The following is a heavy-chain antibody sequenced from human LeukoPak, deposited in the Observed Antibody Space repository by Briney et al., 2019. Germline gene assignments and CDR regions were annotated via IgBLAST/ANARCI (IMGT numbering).Heavy chain of an antibody. CDR3: ASSKDHYCRY. J-gene: IGHJ4*02. V-gene: IGHV3-7*05. CDR2: IHQDAGEK. Sequence: GGSLRLSCAASGFSFSDSWMTWVRQTPGKGLQWVASIHQDAGEKQYLDSVRGRFTISRDNARNSLYLQMNSLRVEDTAVYYCASSKDHYCRYWGQGTPVTVSS. CDR1: GFSFSDSW.